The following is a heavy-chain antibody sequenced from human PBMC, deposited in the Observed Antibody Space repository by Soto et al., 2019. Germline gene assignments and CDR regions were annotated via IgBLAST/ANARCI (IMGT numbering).Heavy chain of an antibody. CDR3: ARDAGPVPLVVVITRYDY. V-gene: IGHV1-18*01. CDR2: ISAYNGNT. Sequence: QVQLVQSGAEVKKPGASVKVSCKASGYTFTSYGISWVRQAPGQGLEWMGWISAYNGNTNYAQKLQGRVTMTTDTSTSTAYMELRSLRSEDTAVYYCARDAGPVPLVVVITRYDYWGQGTLVTVSS. D-gene: IGHD3-22*01. CDR1: GYTFTSYG. J-gene: IGHJ4*02.